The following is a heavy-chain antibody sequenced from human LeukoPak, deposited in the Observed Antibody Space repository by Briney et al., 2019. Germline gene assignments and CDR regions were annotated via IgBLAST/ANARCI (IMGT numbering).Heavy chain of an antibody. V-gene: IGHV1-18*01. Sequence: ASVKVSCKASGYTFTSYDINWVRQAPGQGLEWMGWISPYKGNTNYAQKFQDRVTMTTDTSTSTAYMELRSLRSDDTAVYYCARGGEDCSSISCNSNWLDPWGQGTLVTVST. J-gene: IGHJ5*02. CDR1: GYTFTSYD. D-gene: IGHD2-2*01. CDR2: ISPYKGNT. CDR3: ARGGEDCSSISCNSNWLDP.